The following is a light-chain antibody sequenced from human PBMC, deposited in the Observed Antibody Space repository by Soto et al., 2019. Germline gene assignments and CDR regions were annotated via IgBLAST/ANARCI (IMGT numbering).Light chain of an antibody. CDR1: SSDVGFYNF. CDR2: EVT. V-gene: IGLV2-8*01. J-gene: IGLJ1*01. CDR3: ASYAGTKLFV. Sequence: QSALTQPPSASGSPGQSLTISCTGTSSDVGFYNFVSWYQQRPGKAPKPVIYEVTKRPSGVPDRFSGSKSASTASLTVSGLQADDEADYYCASYAGTKLFVFGSGTKVTVL.